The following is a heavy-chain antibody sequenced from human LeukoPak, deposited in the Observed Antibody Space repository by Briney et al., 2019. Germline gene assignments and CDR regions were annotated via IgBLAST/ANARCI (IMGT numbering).Heavy chain of an antibody. CDR1: GFTFSRYA. J-gene: IGHJ4*02. Sequence: PGRSLRLSCAASGFTFSRYALHWVRQAPGKGLEWVAVISFDATKAYYAGAVKGRFSISRDNSNSTLFLPVNSLREGDTAVYLCASGRGATIKYWGQGTLVTVSS. V-gene: IGHV3-30-3*01. D-gene: IGHD3-10*01. CDR3: ASGRGATIKY. CDR2: ISFDATKA.